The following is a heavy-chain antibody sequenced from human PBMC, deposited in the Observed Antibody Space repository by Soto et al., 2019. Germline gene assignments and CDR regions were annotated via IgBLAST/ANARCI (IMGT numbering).Heavy chain of an antibody. V-gene: IGHV4-34*01. CDR3: ARGGGYCSGGSCSRFRY. CDR1: GGSFSGYY. CDR2: INHSGSN. D-gene: IGHD2-15*01. Sequence: QVQLQQWGAGLLKPSETLSLTCAVYGGSFSGYYWSWIRQPPGKGLEWIGEINHSGSNNYNPSLNSRVTISVDTSKTQFSLTLSSVTAADTAVYYCARGGGYCSGGSCSRFRYCGQGTLVTVSS. J-gene: IGHJ4*02.